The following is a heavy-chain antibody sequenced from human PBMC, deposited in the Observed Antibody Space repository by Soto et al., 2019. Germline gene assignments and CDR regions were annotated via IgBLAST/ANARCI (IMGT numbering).Heavy chain of an antibody. CDR2: IYYSGST. Sequence: SETLSLTCTVSGGSISSGDYYWSWIRQHPGKGLEWIGYIYYSGSTYYNPSLKSRVTISVDTSKNQFSLKLSSVTAADTAVYYCARAPADWPFDYWGQGSLVTVSS. CDR1: GGSISSGDYY. CDR3: ARAPADWPFDY. J-gene: IGHJ4*02. V-gene: IGHV4-31*03. D-gene: IGHD3-9*01.